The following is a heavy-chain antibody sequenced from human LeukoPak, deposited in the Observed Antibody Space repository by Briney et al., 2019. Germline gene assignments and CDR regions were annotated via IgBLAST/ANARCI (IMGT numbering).Heavy chain of an antibody. CDR2: IYPGDSDT. D-gene: IGHD6-19*01. Sequence: GESLKISCKGSGYSFTSYWIGWVRQMPGKGLEWMGIIYPGDSDTRYSPSFQGQVTISADKSISTTYLQWSSLKASDIAMYYCARQGSIAVAGTFIDYWGQGTLVTVSS. CDR3: ARQGSIAVAGTFIDY. J-gene: IGHJ4*02. V-gene: IGHV5-51*01. CDR1: GYSFTSYW.